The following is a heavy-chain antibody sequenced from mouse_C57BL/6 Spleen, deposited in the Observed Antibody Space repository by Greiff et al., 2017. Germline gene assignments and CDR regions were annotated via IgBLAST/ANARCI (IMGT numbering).Heavy chain of an antibody. CDR2: IYPRSGNT. CDR1: GYTFTSYG. Sequence: QVQLQQSGAELARPGASVKLSCKASGYTFTSYGISWVKQRTGQGLEWIGEIYPRSGNTYYNEKFKGKATLTADKSSSTAYMELRSLTSADSAVYFCARLGDGYYEFAYWGQGTLVTVSA. D-gene: IGHD2-3*01. V-gene: IGHV1-81*01. CDR3: ARLGDGYYEFAY. J-gene: IGHJ3*01.